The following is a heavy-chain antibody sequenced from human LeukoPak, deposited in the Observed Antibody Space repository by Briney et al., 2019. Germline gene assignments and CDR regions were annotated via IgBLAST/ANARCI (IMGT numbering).Heavy chain of an antibody. CDR2: INPNSGGT. J-gene: IGHJ4*02. D-gene: IGHD6-13*01. V-gene: IGHV1-2*02. CDR1: GYSFTGYY. Sequence: ASVKVSCKASGYSFTGYYMHWVRQAPGQGLEWMGWINPNSGGTNYVQKFQGRVTMTRDTSINTAYMELSSLRSDDTAIYYCARGGVGAAAADYWGQGTLVTVSS. CDR3: ARGGVGAAAADY.